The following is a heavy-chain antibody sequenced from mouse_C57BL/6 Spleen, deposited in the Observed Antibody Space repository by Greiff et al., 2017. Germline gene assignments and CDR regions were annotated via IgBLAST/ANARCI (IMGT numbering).Heavy chain of an antibody. CDR2: IYPGSGNT. CDR3: AILLGYAMDY. Sequence: QVQLKESGAELVRPGASVKLSCKASGYTFTDYYINWVKQRPGQGLEWIARIYPGSGNTYYNEKFKGKATLTAEKSSSTAYMQLSSLTSEDSAVYFCAILLGYAMDYWGQGTSVTVSS. CDR1: GYTFTDYY. V-gene: IGHV1-76*01. D-gene: IGHD2-1*01. J-gene: IGHJ4*01.